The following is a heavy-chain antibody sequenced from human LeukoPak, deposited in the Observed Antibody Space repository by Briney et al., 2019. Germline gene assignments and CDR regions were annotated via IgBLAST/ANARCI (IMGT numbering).Heavy chain of an antibody. CDR3: ARDYGDYYFDY. J-gene: IGHJ4*02. V-gene: IGHV4-31*03. Sequence: SQTLSLTCTVSGGSINSGGYYWSWIRQHPGKGLEWIGYIYYSGSTYYNPSLKSRVTISVDKSKNQFSLKLSSVTAADTAVYYCARDYGDYYFDYWGQGTLVTVSS. CDR2: IYYSGST. CDR1: GGSINSGGYY. D-gene: IGHD4-17*01.